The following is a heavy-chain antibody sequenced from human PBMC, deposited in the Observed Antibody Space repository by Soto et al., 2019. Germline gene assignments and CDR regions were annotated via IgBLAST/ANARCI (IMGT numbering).Heavy chain of an antibody. J-gene: IGHJ1*01. CDR2: IYYSGST. Sequence: XLXLQESGPGLVKPSETLSLTCTVSGGSISSSSYYWGWIRQPPGKGLEWIGSIYYSGSTYXXPXXXXXXXXXXXXXXXXXXXXXXXXXXXXXXVXXXAXQXTMVRXXYFQHWGQGTLV. CDR1: GGSISSSSYY. CDR3: AXQXTMVRXXYFQH. V-gene: IGHV4-39*01.